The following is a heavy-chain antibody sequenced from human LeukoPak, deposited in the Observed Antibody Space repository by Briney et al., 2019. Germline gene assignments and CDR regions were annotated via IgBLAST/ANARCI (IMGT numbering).Heavy chain of an antibody. CDR3: ARRRDCSGGSCCSVPRYNWFDP. D-gene: IGHD2-15*01. CDR1: GYSFTSYW. Sequence: GESLKISCKGSGYSFTSYWIGWVRQMPGKGLEWMGIIYPGDSDTRYSPSFQGQVTISADKSISTAYLQWSSLKASDTAMYYCARRRDCSGGSCCSVPRYNWFDPWGQGTLVTVSS. CDR2: IYPGDSDT. V-gene: IGHV5-51*01. J-gene: IGHJ5*02.